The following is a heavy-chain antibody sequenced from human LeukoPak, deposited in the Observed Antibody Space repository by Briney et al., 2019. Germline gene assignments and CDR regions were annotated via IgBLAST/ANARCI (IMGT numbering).Heavy chain of an antibody. Sequence: PGGSLRLSCAASGFTFSSYGMHWVRQAPGKGLEWVSRINSDGSSTSYADSVKGRFTISRDNSKNTLYLQMNSLRAEDTAVYYCDRWEATGRSGFDHWGQETRVTVSS. D-gene: IGHD6-13*01. V-gene: IGHV3-74*01. CDR1: GFTFSSYG. J-gene: IGHJ4*02. CDR3: DRWEATGRSGFDH. CDR2: INSDGSST.